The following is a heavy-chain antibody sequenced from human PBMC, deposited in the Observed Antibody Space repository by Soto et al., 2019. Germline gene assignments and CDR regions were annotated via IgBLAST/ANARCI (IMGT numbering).Heavy chain of an antibody. CDR2: IKSKTDGGTT. D-gene: IGHD3-22*01. V-gene: IGHV3-15*07. Sequence: EVQLVESGGGLVKPGGSLRLSCAASGFTFSNAWMNWVRQAPGKGLEWVGRIKSKTDGGTTDYAAPVKGRFTISRDDSKNTLYLQMNSLKTEDTAVYYCTTDCYYDSSGYSDAFDIWGQGTMVTVSS. CDR1: GFTFSNAW. CDR3: TTDCYYDSSGYSDAFDI. J-gene: IGHJ3*02.